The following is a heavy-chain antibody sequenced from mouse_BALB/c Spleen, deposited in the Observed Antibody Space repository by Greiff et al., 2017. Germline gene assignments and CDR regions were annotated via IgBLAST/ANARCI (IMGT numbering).Heavy chain of an antibody. J-gene: IGHJ1*01. CDR2: IYPGNSDT. D-gene: IGHD4-1*01. CDR3: TRKKDWGPDWYFDV. V-gene: IGHV1-5*01. CDR1: GYSFTSYW. Sequence: VQLQQSGTVLARPGASVKMSCKASGYSFTSYWMHWVKQRPGQGLEWIGAIYPGNSDTSYNQKFKGKAKLTAVTSASTAYMELSSLTNEDSAVYYCTRKKDWGPDWYFDVWGAGTTVTVSS.